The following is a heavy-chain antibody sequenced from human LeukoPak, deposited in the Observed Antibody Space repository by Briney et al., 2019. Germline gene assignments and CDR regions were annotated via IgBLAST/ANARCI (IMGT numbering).Heavy chain of an antibody. J-gene: IGHJ4*02. Sequence: GGSLRLSCAASGFSFSSYGMSWVRQAPGKGLEWVSSISGVSDFTVYADSVKGRFTISRDNSKNTPYLQMNSLRAEDTAVYYCARRLRDYYDSSGFDYWGQGTLVTVSS. CDR2: ISGVSDFT. V-gene: IGHV3-23*01. CDR3: ARRLRDYYDSSGFDY. D-gene: IGHD3-22*01. CDR1: GFSFSSYG.